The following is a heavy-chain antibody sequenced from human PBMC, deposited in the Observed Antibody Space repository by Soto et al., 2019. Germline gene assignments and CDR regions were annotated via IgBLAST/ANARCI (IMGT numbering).Heavy chain of an antibody. J-gene: IGHJ5*02. V-gene: IGHV1-69*13. CDR3: ARAPEGYTKRPIWFDP. Sequence: ASVKVSCKASGGTFSSYAISWVRQAPGQGLEWMGGIIPIFGTANYAQKFQGRVTITADESTSTAYMELSSLRSEDTAVYYCARAPEGYTKRPIWFDPWGQGTLVTVSS. CDR2: IIPIFGTA. D-gene: IGHD4-4*01. CDR1: GGTFSSYA.